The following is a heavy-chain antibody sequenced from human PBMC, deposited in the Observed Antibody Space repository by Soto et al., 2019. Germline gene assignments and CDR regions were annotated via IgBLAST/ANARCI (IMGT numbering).Heavy chain of an antibody. J-gene: IGHJ4*02. D-gene: IGHD5-12*01. V-gene: IGHV2-26*01. CDR1: GFSLSNARMG. Sequence: QVTLKESGSVLVKPTETLTLTCTVSGFSLSNARMGVSWIRQPPGKALEWLAHIFSNDEKSYSTSLKSRLTISKDTSKSQVVLTMTNMDPVDTATYYCARIPDGYNSLVYFDYWGQGTLVTVSS. CDR2: IFSNDEK. CDR3: ARIPDGYNSLVYFDY.